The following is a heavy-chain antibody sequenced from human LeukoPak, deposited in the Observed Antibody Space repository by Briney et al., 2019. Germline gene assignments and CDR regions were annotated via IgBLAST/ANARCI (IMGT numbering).Heavy chain of an antibody. CDR3: ARVAAASWAAFDI. Sequence: ASVKVSCKASGYTFTGYYMHWVRQAPGQGLEWMGWINPNSGGTNYAQKFQVRVTMTRETSISTAYMELSRLRSDDTAVYYCARVAAASWAAFDIWGQGTMVTVSS. D-gene: IGHD3-16*01. CDR1: GYTFTGYY. J-gene: IGHJ3*02. CDR2: INPNSGGT. V-gene: IGHV1-2*02.